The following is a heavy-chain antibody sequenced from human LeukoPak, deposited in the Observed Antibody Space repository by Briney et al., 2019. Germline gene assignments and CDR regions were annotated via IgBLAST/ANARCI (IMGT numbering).Heavy chain of an antibody. CDR3: ARVFLWFGAYGMDV. Sequence: GASVKVSCKASGYTFTSYGISWVRQAPGQGLEWMGWISAYNGNTNYAQKLQGRVTMTTDTSTSTAYMELRSLRSDDTAVYYCARVFLWFGAYGMDVWGQGTTVTVSS. V-gene: IGHV1-18*01. D-gene: IGHD3-10*01. J-gene: IGHJ6*02. CDR1: GYTFTSYG. CDR2: ISAYNGNT.